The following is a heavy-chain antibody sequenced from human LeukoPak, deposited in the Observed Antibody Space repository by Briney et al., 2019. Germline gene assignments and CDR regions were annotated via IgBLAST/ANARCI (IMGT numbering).Heavy chain of an antibody. Sequence: PSETLSLTCAVSGGSISSGGYSWSWIRQPPGKGLEWIGYIYHSGSTYYNPSLKSRATISVDTSKNQFSLKLNSMTAADTAVYYCARRGSSGWYFDYWGQGTLVTVSS. CDR3: ARRGSSGWYFDY. D-gene: IGHD6-19*01. V-gene: IGHV4-30-2*01. CDR1: GGSISSGGYS. CDR2: IYHSGST. J-gene: IGHJ4*02.